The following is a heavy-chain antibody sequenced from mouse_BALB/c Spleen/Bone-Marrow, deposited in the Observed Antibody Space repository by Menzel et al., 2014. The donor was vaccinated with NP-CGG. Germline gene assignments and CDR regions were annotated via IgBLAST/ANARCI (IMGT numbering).Heavy chain of an antibody. D-gene: IGHD2-3*01. Sequence: EVKLVESGPELVKPGASGKISCKASGYTFSDYNMHWVKQSHGKSLEWIGNIYPYNGGTGYNQKFKRKATLTVDNSSSTAYMELRSLTSEDSAVYHCARGWLLSWFAYWGQGTLVTVSA. CDR3: ARGWLLSWFAY. J-gene: IGHJ3*01. CDR2: IYPYNGGT. V-gene: IGHV1S29*02. CDR1: GYTFSDYN.